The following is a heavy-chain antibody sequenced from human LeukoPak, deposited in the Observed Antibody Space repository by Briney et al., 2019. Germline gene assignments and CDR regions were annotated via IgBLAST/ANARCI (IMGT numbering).Heavy chain of an antibody. J-gene: IGHJ3*02. V-gene: IGHV1-24*01. Sequence: ASVKVSCKVSGYTLTELSMHWVRQAPGKGLEWMGGFDPEDGETIYAQTFQGRVTMTEDTSTDTAYMELSSLRSEDTAVYYCARVQGYYDSSDGAFDIWGQGTMVTVSS. CDR3: ARVQGYYDSSDGAFDI. D-gene: IGHD3-22*01. CDR2: FDPEDGET. CDR1: GYTLTELS.